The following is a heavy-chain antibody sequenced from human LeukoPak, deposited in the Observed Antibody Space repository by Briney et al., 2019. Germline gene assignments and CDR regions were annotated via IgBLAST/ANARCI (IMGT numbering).Heavy chain of an antibody. V-gene: IGHV1-2*02. CDR3: ARVHAYYDSSGPTDF. CDR1: GYTFTGYY. J-gene: IGHJ4*02. CDR2: ISPNSGDT. D-gene: IGHD3-22*01. Sequence: GASVKVSCKASGYTFTGYYMHWVRQAPGQGLEWMGWISPNSGDTHYAQKFQGRLTLTRDTSITTAYMGLSRLRSDDTAVYYCARVHAYYDSSGPTDFWGQGTLVTVSS.